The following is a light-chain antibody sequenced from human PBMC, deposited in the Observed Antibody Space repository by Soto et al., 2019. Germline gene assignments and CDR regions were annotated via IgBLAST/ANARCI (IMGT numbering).Light chain of an antibody. J-gene: IGLJ2*01. Sequence: QSALTQPASVSGSPGQSITISCTGTSSDIGGYKYVSWYQQHPGKAPKLIIYEVTDRPSGISNRFSGSKSGNTASLTIFGLQAEDEGDYYCSSYTSSRDLIFGGGTQLTVL. CDR1: SSDIGGYKY. CDR3: SSYTSSRDLI. CDR2: EVT. V-gene: IGLV2-14*01.